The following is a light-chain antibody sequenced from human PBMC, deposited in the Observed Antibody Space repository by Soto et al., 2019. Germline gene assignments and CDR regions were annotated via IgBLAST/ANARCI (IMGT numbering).Light chain of an antibody. Sequence: DIQLTQSPSFLSTSVGDRVTITCRASRGISTYLAWYQQIPGKAPKLLNYAASTLQSGVPSRFSGSGSGTEFTLTISSLQPEDFATYYCQQLNSYPITFGQGTRLEIK. V-gene: IGKV1-9*01. J-gene: IGKJ5*01. CDR2: AAS. CDR3: QQLNSYPIT. CDR1: RGISTY.